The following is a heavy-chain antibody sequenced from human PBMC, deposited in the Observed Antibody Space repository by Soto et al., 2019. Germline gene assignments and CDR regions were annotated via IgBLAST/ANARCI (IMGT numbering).Heavy chain of an antibody. J-gene: IGHJ4*02. V-gene: IGHV3-23*01. CDR2: SSATGAGT. D-gene: IGHD3-10*02. CDR1: GFTFSSYG. CDR3: AKDRRAGANYVFYSDF. Sequence: EVQLLESGGGLVQPGGSLRLSCAASGFTFSSYGMTWVRQAQGKGLEWVSFSSATGAGTYYADSVKGRFTISRYNSKSTRYLQMTSLRADDTAVYYCAKDRRAGANYVFYSDFWGQGALVIVSS.